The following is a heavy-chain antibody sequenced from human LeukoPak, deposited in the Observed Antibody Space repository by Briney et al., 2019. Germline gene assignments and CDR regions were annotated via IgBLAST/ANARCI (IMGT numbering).Heavy chain of an antibody. CDR1: GFTVSSNY. J-gene: IGHJ3*02. V-gene: IGHV3-53*01. CDR3: ATTGTTPKDAFDI. CDR2: IYSGGST. Sequence: GGSLRLSCAASGFTVSSNYMSWVRQAPGKGLEWVSVIYSGGSTYYADSVKGRFTISRDNSKNTLYLQMNSLRAEDTAVYYCATTGTTPKDAFDIWGQGTMVTVSS. D-gene: IGHD1-1*01.